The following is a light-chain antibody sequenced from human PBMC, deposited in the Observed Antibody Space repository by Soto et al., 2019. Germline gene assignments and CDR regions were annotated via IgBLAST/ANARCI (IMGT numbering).Light chain of an antibody. Sequence: EIGLTQSPGTLSLSPGERATLSCRASQSVCNNYLAWYQQKPGQAPRLLIYGASNRATGIPDRFSGSGSGTDFTLTISRLEPEDFAVYYCQQYGSSGTFGQGTKVDTK. CDR1: QSVCNNY. CDR2: GAS. J-gene: IGKJ1*01. CDR3: QQYGSSGT. V-gene: IGKV3-20*01.